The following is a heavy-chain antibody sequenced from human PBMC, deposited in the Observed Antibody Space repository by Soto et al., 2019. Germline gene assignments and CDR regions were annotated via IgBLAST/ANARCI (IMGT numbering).Heavy chain of an antibody. CDR3: TRDLNGGNPFDY. CDR2: IDPGSGRA. Sequence: QVQLVQSGAEVKKPGASVRVSCKPSGYTLTNYAIQWVRQAAGQSLERLASIDPGSGRATYSQKVQGRIMVTRDNSATTFYQDMTSLTSEDTAVYFCTRDLNGGNPFDYWGQGALVTVSS. V-gene: IGHV1-3*01. J-gene: IGHJ4*02. D-gene: IGHD2-8*01. CDR1: GYTLTNYA.